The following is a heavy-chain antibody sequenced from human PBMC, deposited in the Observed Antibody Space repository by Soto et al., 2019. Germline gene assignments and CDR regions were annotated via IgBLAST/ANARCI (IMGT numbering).Heavy chain of an antibody. D-gene: IGHD2-15*01. V-gene: IGHV4-59*01. J-gene: IGHJ5*02. Sequence: PSETLSLTCTVSGGSISSYYWSWIRQPPGKGLEWIGYIYYSGSTNYNPSLKSRVTISVDTSKNQFSLKLSSVTAADTAVYYCARDQPHCSGGSCYGWFDPWGQGTLVTVSS. CDR2: IYYSGST. CDR1: GGSISSYY. CDR3: ARDQPHCSGGSCYGWFDP.